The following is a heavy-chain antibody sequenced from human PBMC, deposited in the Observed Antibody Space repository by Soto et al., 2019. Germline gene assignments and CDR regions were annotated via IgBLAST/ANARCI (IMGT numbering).Heavy chain of an antibody. Sequence: QVQLQESGPGLVKPSQTLSLTCTVSGGSISSGGYFWSWIRQHPGKGLEWIGYIYYSGSTYYNPSLKHRVTISVDTSQNQVSLKLSSVTAADTAVYYCARDVDWGSGGMDVWGQGTTVTVSS. J-gene: IGHJ6*02. V-gene: IGHV4-31*03. CDR1: GGSISSGGYF. CDR3: ARDVDWGSGGMDV. D-gene: IGHD2-21*01. CDR2: IYYSGST.